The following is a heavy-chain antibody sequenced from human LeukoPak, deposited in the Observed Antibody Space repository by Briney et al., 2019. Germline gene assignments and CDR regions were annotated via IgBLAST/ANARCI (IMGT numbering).Heavy chain of an antibody. Sequence: SETLSLTCTISGGSVSDYYWSWVRQPPGKGLEWLGYMYKSGNTNFNPSLKSRVTMSVDTSKNQFSLKVTSVTTADTAVYYCASRRLGNDYWGQGILVTVSS. V-gene: IGHV4-59*02. CDR2: MYKSGNT. D-gene: IGHD3-9*01. J-gene: IGHJ4*02. CDR1: GGSVSDYY. CDR3: ASRRLGNDY.